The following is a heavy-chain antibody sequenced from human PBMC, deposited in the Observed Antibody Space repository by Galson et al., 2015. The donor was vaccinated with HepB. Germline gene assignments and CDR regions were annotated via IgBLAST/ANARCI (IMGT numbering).Heavy chain of an antibody. CDR2: IYHSGST. J-gene: IGHJ4*03. V-gene: IGHV4-30-4*01. Sequence: TLSLTCTVSGGSISSGYSYWSWIRQPPGKGLEWIGYIYHSGSTYYNPSLKSRVTISVDTSKNQFSLKLSSVTAADTAVYYCAREALTRFGEPKTPYFDYWGQGTTVTVSS. CDR1: GGSISSGYSY. D-gene: IGHD3-10*02. CDR3: AREALTRFGEPKTPYFDY.